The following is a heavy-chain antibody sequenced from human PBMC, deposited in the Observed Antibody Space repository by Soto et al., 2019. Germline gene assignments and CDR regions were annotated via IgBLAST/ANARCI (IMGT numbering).Heavy chain of an antibody. CDR3: AGGRRLVVGSRSYNGMDV. D-gene: IGHD2-15*01. V-gene: IGHV1-69*01. CDR2: FIPVFGLV. J-gene: IGHJ6*02. CDR1: GGTPSNSA. Sequence: QVHPLLQSGAEVKKPWFSVKVSCKASGGTPSNSAISWVRQPPGQGLEWMGGFIPVFGLVKYAQNFQGRVTITADESTNTAYMALSSLRPEYTAVYYFAGGRRLVVGSRSYNGMDVWGQGTTVTVSS.